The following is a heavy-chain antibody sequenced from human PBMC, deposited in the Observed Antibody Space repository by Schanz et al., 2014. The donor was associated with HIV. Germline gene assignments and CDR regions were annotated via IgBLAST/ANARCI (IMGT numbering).Heavy chain of an antibody. CDR3: ARVRDTSYYDGSGYYLDY. J-gene: IGHJ4*02. D-gene: IGHD3-22*01. CDR1: GFIVSSNY. Sequence: EVQLVESGGGLVQPGRSRRLSCAASGFIVSSNYMTWVRQAPGKGLEWVSLIYTGGSTSYADSVKGRFTISRDNSKNTLYLQMNSLRAEDTAVYYCARVRDTSYYDGSGYYLDYWGQGTLVTVSS. V-gene: IGHV3-53*01. CDR2: IYTGGST.